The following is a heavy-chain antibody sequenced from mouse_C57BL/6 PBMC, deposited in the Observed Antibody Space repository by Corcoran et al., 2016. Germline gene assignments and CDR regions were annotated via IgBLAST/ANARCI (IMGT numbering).Heavy chain of an antibody. Sequence: QIQLVQSGPELKKPGETVKISCKASGYTFTTYGMSWEKQAPGKGLKWMGWINTYSGVPTYADDFKGRFAFSLETSASTAYLQINNLKNEDTATYFCARDYSNYGFAYWGQGTLVTVSA. CDR3: ARDYSNYGFAY. V-gene: IGHV9-3*01. CDR2: INTYSGVP. J-gene: IGHJ3*01. D-gene: IGHD2-5*01. CDR1: GYTFTTYG.